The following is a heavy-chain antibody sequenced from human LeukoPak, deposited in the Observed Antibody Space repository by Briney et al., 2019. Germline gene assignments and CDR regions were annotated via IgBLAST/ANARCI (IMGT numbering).Heavy chain of an antibody. J-gene: IGHJ4*02. CDR2: ITATRTNK. CDR3: AREYYYDENAGNY. Sequence: GGSLRPSCAAPGFSFSRPSMGWVRQAPGKGLEWAPSITATRTNKNYADSVKGRSTTPKHNAEKPVYLQMNSLRAEDTAVYYCAREYYYDENAGNYWGQGTLVTVSS. CDR1: GFSFSRPS. V-gene: IGHV3-21*01. D-gene: IGHD3-22*01.